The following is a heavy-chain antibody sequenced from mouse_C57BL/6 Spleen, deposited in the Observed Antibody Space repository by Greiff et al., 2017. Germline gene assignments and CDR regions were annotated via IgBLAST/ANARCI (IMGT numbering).Heavy chain of an antibody. D-gene: IGHD1-1*01. CDR2: IWSDGST. J-gene: IGHJ4*01. V-gene: IGHV2-6-1*01. CDR1: GFSLTSYG. Sequence: VQLVESGPGLVAPSQSLSITCTVSGFSLTSYGVHWVRQPPGKGLEWLVVIWSDGSTTYNSALKSRLSISKDNSKSQVFLKMNSLQTDDTAMYYCARHYGSNHYYAMDYWGQGTSVTVSS. CDR3: ARHYGSNHYYAMDY.